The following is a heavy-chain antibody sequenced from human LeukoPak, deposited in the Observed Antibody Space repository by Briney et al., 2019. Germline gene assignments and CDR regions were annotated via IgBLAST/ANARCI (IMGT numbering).Heavy chain of an antibody. J-gene: IGHJ5*02. CDR1: GGSFSGSY. Sequence: PSETLSLTCAVYGGSFSGSYWSWLRQPPGKGLEWIGEINHSGSTNYNPSLKSRVTISLDTSKNQFSLKLRSVTATDTAVYYCARGRLAWGQGTLVTVSS. D-gene: IGHD6-19*01. CDR3: ARGRLA. V-gene: IGHV4-34*01. CDR2: INHSGST.